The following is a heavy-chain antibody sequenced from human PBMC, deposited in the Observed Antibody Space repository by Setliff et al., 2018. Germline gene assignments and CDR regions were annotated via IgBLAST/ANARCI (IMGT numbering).Heavy chain of an antibody. Sequence: ASVKVSCKASGYTFTGHYIHWARQAPGQGLEWLGWINPRTGVTNYARKFQGRVTMTRDTSITTVYMDLGRLRSDDTAVYYCARGTDYHGSGSYWAKDVWGKGTTVTVSS. J-gene: IGHJ6*04. CDR3: ARGTDYHGSGSYWAKDV. V-gene: IGHV1-2*02. D-gene: IGHD3-10*01. CDR2: INPRTGVT. CDR1: GYTFTGHY.